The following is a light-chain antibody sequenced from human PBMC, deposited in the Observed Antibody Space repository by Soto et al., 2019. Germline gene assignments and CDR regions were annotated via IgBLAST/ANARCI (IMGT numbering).Light chain of an antibody. Sequence: QSALTQPPSVSAAPGQKVTMSRSGGSSNIGNYYVSWHQQLPGTAPKLLIYENDKRPSGIPDRFSGSKSGTSATLGITGLQTGDEADYYCGTWDSSLSIFVFGTGTKVTVL. CDR3: GTWDSSLSIFV. CDR1: SSNIGNYY. CDR2: END. J-gene: IGLJ1*01. V-gene: IGLV1-51*02.